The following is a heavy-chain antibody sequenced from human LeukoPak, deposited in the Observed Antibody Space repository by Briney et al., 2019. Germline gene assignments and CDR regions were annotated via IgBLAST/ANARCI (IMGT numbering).Heavy chain of an antibody. Sequence: SETLSLTCTGSGGSISSYYWSWIRQPPGKGLEWIGYIYYSGNTNYHPSLKSRVTISVDTSKNQFSLKLSSVTAADPAVYYCASSGWYEWFDPWAQGTRVTVSS. CDR2: IYYSGNT. CDR1: GGSISSYY. CDR3: ASSGWYEWFDP. V-gene: IGHV4-59*01. D-gene: IGHD6-19*01. J-gene: IGHJ5*02.